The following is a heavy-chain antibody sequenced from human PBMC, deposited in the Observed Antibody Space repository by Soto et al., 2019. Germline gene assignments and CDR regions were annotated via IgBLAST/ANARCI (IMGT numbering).Heavy chain of an antibody. V-gene: IGHV4-31*03. CDR1: GGSISSGTYY. CDR2: MYNSGTS. D-gene: IGHD2-15*01. J-gene: IGHJ4*01. CDR3: ARRLRGSSAFDY. Sequence: QVQLQESGPGLLKPSQTLSLTCSVSGGSISSGTYYWSWIRHRPGKGLEWIGYMYNSGTSSYSPSLKSRRFLSVDTSKNQFSLKLTSVTAADTATYFGARRLRGSSAFDYWGLGILVTVSS.